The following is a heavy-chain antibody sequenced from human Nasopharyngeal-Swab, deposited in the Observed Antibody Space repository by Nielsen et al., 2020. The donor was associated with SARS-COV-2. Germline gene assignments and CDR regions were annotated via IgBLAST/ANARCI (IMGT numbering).Heavy chain of an antibody. CDR3: AKEEVPNDY. J-gene: IGHJ4*02. V-gene: IGHV3-23*01. Sequence: GGSLRLSCEVSGFNFRDSAMSWVRQAPGKGREWVSGISISGVTTYYAESVKGRFTISRDNSKNTVYLQMNSLRAGDTAVYYCAKEEVPNDYWGQGTLVTVSS. CDR1: GFNFRDSA. CDR2: ISISGVTT.